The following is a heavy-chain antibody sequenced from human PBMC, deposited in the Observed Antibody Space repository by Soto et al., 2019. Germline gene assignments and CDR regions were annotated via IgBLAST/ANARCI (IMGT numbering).Heavy chain of an antibody. D-gene: IGHD5-18*01. CDR1: GYSFTSYW. J-gene: IGHJ4*02. V-gene: IGHV5-51*01. Sequence: GESLKISCKGSGYSFTSYWIYWMRQMPGKGLECVGIINPGDFDTRYSPSFQGHVTMSVDKSINTAYLQWSSLETSDTAMYFCARPLGYSYGHQELFDYWGQGTPVTVSS. CDR2: INPGDFDT. CDR3: ARPLGYSYGHQELFDY.